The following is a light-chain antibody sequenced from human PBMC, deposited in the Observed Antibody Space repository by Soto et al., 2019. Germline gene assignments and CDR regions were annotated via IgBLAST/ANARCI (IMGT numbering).Light chain of an antibody. CDR3: QQRSNWPRALT. V-gene: IGKV3-11*01. CDR1: PSISSL. J-gene: IGKJ4*01. CDR2: GAS. Sequence: DIEITQSPAIWSGSPRARATLSGRASPSISSLLAWYEANPCQSPRVLLHGASTTDTGTAARSSGSGTGTDFTLTLSSLEPEHVAVYYCQQRSNWPRALTFGGGTKLDIK.